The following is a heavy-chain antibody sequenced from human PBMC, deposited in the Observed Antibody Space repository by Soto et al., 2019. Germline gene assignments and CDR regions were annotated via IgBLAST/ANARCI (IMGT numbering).Heavy chain of an antibody. CDR2: ITHGGGT. D-gene: IGHD3-10*01. Sequence: QVQLQQWGAGLRKPSETLSLTCALHGGSFSGYYWSWIRQAPGKGLVWIGEITHGGGTKYNPSLKSRVTISADSSKNWFSLRLTSLTAADTAVYYCARVLMLRGAIFPEGYSYHMDLWGKGTTVTVSS. V-gene: IGHV4-34*02. J-gene: IGHJ6*03. CDR1: GGSFSGYY. CDR3: ARVLMLRGAIFPEGYSYHMDL.